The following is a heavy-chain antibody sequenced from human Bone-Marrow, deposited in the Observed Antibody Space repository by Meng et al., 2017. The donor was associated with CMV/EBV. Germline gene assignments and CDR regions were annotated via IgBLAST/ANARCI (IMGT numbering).Heavy chain of an antibody. V-gene: IGHV1-2*02. J-gene: IGHJ6*02. CDR2: INPNSGGT. Sequence: ASVKVSCKASGYAFTGYYMHWVRQAPGQGLEWMGWINPNSGGTNYAQKFQGRVTMTRDTSISTAYMGLSRLRSDDTAVYYCARGTSLFGVDLYYYYGMDVWGQGTTVTISS. CDR3: ARGTSLFGVDLYYYYGMDV. CDR1: GYAFTGYY. D-gene: IGHD3-3*01.